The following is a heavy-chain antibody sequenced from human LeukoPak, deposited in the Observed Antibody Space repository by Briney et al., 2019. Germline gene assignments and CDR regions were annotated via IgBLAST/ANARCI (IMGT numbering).Heavy chain of an antibody. CDR1: DYSLSSGYY. CDR2: IYHSGST. D-gene: IGHD2-2*01. V-gene: IGHV4-38-2*02. CDR3: AREEGHCDSTSCYPWFDP. Sequence: SETLSLTCVVSDYSLSSGYYWGWIRQPPGKGLEWIGSIYHSGSTYYNPSLKNRVIILIDTSKNQFSLKLSSVTAADTAVYYCAREEGHCDSTSCYPWFDPWGQGTLVTVSS. J-gene: IGHJ5*02.